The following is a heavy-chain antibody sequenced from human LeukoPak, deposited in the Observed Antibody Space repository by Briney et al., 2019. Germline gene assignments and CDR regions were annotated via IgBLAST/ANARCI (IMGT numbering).Heavy chain of an antibody. D-gene: IGHD4/OR15-4a*01. CDR3: ASHSRTNYNYLDY. J-gene: IGHJ4*02. CDR1: GGSMSSYY. Sequence: SETLSLTCTVSGGSMSSYYWSWIRQPPGKGLEWIGYIHYSGSTNNNPSLKSRVTISVDTSKTQFSLKLRSVTAADTAVYYCASHSRTNYNYLDYWGQGTLVTVSS. V-gene: IGHV4-59*08. CDR2: IHYSGST.